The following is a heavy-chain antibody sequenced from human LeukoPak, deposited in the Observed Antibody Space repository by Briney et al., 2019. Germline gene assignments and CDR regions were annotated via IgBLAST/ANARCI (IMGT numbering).Heavy chain of an antibody. Sequence: ASVKVSCKASGYTFTSYDINWVRQATGQGLEWMGWMNPNSGNTGYAQKFQGRVTMTRNTSISTAYMELSSLRSEDTAVYYCARDLPSYYYGSGSYSKRPPYYYYGMDVWGQGTTVTVSS. CDR1: GYTFTSYD. V-gene: IGHV1-8*01. D-gene: IGHD3-10*01. CDR3: ARDLPSYYYGSGSYSKRPPYYYYGMDV. J-gene: IGHJ6*02. CDR2: MNPNSGNT.